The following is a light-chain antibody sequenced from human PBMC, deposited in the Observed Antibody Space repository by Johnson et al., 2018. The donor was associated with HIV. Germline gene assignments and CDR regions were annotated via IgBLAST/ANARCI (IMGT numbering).Light chain of an antibody. Sequence: QSVLTQPPSVSAAPGQKVTISRSGSSSNIGNNYVSWYQQLPGTAPKLLIYDNNKRPSGIPDRFSGSKSGTSATLGITGLQTGDEADYYCGTWDSSLSAGYVFGTGTKVTVL. CDR1: SSNIGNNY. J-gene: IGLJ1*01. CDR3: GTWDSSLSAGYV. CDR2: DNN. V-gene: IGLV1-51*01.